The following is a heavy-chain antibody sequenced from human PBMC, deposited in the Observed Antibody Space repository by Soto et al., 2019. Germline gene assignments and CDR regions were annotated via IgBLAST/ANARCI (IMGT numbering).Heavy chain of an antibody. CDR2: INHSGST. J-gene: IGHJ4*02. CDR1: GGSFSGYY. Sequence: PSETLSLTCAVYGGSFSGYYWSWIRQPPGKGLEWIGEINHSGSTNYNPSLKSRVTISVDTSKNQFSLKLSSVTAADTAVYYCARGPAGYSSSWYVRYWGQGTLVTVSS. V-gene: IGHV4-34*01. D-gene: IGHD6-13*01. CDR3: ARGPAGYSSSWYVRY.